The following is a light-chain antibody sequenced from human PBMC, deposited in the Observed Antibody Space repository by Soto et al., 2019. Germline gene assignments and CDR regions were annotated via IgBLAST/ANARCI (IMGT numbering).Light chain of an antibody. V-gene: IGKV3-20*01. CDR3: QQYDSSPRT. J-gene: IGKJ1*01. Sequence: EIVLTQSPGTLSLSPGERATLSCRASQSFTSTSLAWYQQKPGQAPRLLISGASRRAAGIPDRFSGRGSGTDFTLTISRLESEDLAVYYCQQYDSSPRTFGQGTRVEIK. CDR2: GAS. CDR1: QSFTSTS.